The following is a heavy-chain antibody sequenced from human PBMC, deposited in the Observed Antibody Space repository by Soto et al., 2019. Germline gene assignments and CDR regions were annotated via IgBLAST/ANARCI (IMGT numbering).Heavy chain of an antibody. D-gene: IGHD2-15*01. CDR3: ARGGIVVVVAARDAFDI. J-gene: IGHJ3*02. CDR1: GGSISSGGYY. V-gene: IGHV4-31*03. CDR2: IYYSGST. Sequence: QVQLQESGPGLVKPSQTLSLTCTVSGGSISSGGYYWSWIRQHPGKGLEWIVYIYYSGSTYYNPSLKSRVTISVDTSKNQFSMKLSSVTAADTAVYYCARGGIVVVVAARDAFDIWGQGTIVTVSS.